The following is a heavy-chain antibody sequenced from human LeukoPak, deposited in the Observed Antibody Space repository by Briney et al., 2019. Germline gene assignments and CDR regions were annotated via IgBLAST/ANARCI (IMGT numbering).Heavy chain of an antibody. D-gene: IGHD3-10*01. CDR1: GFTFSSYG. CDR3: AKDGYGLGSYFSEVLFDY. CDR2: IRYDGSNK. V-gene: IGHV3-30*02. Sequence: GGSLRLSCAASGFTFSSYGMHWVRQAPGKGLEWVAFIRYDGSNKYYADSVKGRFTISRDNSKNTLYLQMNSLRAEDTAVYYCAKDGYGLGSYFSEVLFDYWGQGTLVTVSS. J-gene: IGHJ4*02.